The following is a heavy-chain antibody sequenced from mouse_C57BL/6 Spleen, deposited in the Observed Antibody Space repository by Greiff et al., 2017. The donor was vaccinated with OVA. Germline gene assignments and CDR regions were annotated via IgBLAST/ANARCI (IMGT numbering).Heavy chain of an antibody. CDR2: IYPGDGDT. Sequence: QVQLQQSGAELVKPGASVKISCKASGYAFSSYWMNWVKQRPGKGLEWIGQIYPGDGDTNYNGKFKGKATVTADTSSSTAYMQLSSLTSEDSAVYVCARGSDGDCSFAYWGQGTLVTVSA. CDR3: ARGSDGDCSFAY. D-gene: IGHD2-13*01. J-gene: IGHJ3*01. V-gene: IGHV1-80*01. CDR1: GYAFSSYW.